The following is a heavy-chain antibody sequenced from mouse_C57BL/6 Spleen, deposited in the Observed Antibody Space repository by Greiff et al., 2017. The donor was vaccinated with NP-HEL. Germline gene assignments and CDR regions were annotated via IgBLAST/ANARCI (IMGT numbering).Heavy chain of an antibody. Sequence: VQLQQPGAELVRPGSSVKLSCKASGYTFTSYWMDWVKQRPGQGLEWIGNIYPSDSETHYNQKFKDKATLTVDKSSSTAYMQLSSLTSEDSAVYYCARSRHYYGSSSFAYWGQGTLVTVSA. CDR2: IYPSDSET. CDR3: ARSRHYYGSSSFAY. CDR1: GYTFTSYW. V-gene: IGHV1-61*01. D-gene: IGHD1-1*01. J-gene: IGHJ3*01.